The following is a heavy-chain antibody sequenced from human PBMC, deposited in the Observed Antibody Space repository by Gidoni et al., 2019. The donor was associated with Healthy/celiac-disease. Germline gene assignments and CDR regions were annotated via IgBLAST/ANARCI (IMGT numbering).Heavy chain of an antibody. CDR3: ARHLRDFWSGPRFDY. J-gene: IGHJ4*02. D-gene: IGHD3-3*01. V-gene: IGHV4-39*01. CDR2: IYYRGST. CDR1: GGSISSSSYY. Sequence: QLQLQESGPGLVKPSETLALTCTVSGGSISSSSYYWGWIRQPPGTGLEWIGSIYYRGSTYYNPSLKSRVTISVDTSKNQFSLKLSSVTAADTAVYYCARHLRDFWSGPRFDYWGQGTLVTVSS.